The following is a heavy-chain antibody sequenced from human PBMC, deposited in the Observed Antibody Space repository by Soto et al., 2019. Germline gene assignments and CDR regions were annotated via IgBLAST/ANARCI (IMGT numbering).Heavy chain of an antibody. CDR2: ISSSSSST. J-gene: IGHJ6*02. CDR1: GFIFRDFY. Sequence: GGSLRLSCAASGFIFRDFYMSWIRQVPGKGLEWLSKISSSSSSTDYADSVKGRFTISRDNAKNSLYLQMNSLRPEDTAVYYCAKGEYYYGSGSPYYGMDVWGQGTTVTVSS. V-gene: IGHV3-11*06. D-gene: IGHD3-10*01. CDR3: AKGEYYYGSGSPYYGMDV.